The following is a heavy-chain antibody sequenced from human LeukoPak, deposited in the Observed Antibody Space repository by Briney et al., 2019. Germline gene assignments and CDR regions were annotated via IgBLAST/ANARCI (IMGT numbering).Heavy chain of an antibody. J-gene: IGHJ4*02. Sequence: ASVKVSCKASGGTFSNYAISWVRQAPGQGLEWMGGIIPIFGTANYAQKFQGRVTITADKSTSTAYMELSSLRSEDTAVYYCARVKTRYYDSSGYYYWGQGTLVTVSS. D-gene: IGHD3-22*01. CDR3: ARVKTRYYDSSGYYY. CDR1: GGTFSNYA. CDR2: IIPIFGTA. V-gene: IGHV1-69*06.